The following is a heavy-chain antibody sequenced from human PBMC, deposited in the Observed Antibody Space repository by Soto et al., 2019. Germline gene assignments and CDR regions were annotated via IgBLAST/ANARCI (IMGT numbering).Heavy chain of an antibody. V-gene: IGHV1-46*01. D-gene: IGHD2-2*01. CDR2: INPSGGST. Sequence: GASVKVSCKASGYTFTSYYMHWVRQAPGQGLEWMGIINPSGGSTSYAQKFQGRVTISVDPSKNQFSLKLSSVTAADTAVYYCARIGNPDASLYFDYWGQGTLVTVSS. J-gene: IGHJ4*02. CDR1: GYTFTSYY. CDR3: ARIGNPDASLYFDY.